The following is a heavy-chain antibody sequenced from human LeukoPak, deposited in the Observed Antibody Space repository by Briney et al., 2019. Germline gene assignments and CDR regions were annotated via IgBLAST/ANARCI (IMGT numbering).Heavy chain of an antibody. CDR1: GFTFGDNA. D-gene: IGHD6-19*01. CDR2: IRSKTYGETT. CDR3: TGGIAKTGMNC. V-gene: IGHV3-49*04. J-gene: IGHJ4*02. Sequence: GRSLRLSRTASGFTFGDNAMTWVRQAPGRGLEWVGFIRSKTYGETTEYAASVKGRFTISRDDSKSIAYLQMNSLKSEDTAVYYCTGGIAKTGMNCWGQGSLVTVSA.